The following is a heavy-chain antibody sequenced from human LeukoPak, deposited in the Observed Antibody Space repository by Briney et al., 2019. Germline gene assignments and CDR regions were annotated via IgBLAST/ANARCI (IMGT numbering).Heavy chain of an antibody. CDR1: GFTFSSYS. CDR2: MSNSGSYI. D-gene: IGHD2-15*01. J-gene: IGHJ6*04. CDR3: AGDRDNGMDV. Sequence: PGGSLRLSCAASGFTFSSYSMNWFRQAPGKGLEWVSSMSNSGSYIYYAESVQGRFTISRDNAKNSLFLQMNSLRDEDTAVYYCAGDRDNGMDVWGKGTTVTVSS. V-gene: IGHV3-21*01.